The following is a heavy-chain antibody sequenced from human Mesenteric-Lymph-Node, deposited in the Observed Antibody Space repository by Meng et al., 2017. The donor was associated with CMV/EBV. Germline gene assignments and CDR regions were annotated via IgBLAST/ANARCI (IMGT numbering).Heavy chain of an antibody. CDR2: IYPGDSDT. CDR1: GYSFTKYW. Sequence: GESLKISCEGSGYSFTKYWIAWVRQMPGKGLEWVGTIYPGDSDTRYSPAFQGQVTISADKSISTAYLQWSSLKASDTAMYYCARGTELLNYFDYWGQGTMVTVSS. V-gene: IGHV5-51*01. J-gene: IGHJ4*02. CDR3: ARGTELLNYFDY. D-gene: IGHD1-26*01.